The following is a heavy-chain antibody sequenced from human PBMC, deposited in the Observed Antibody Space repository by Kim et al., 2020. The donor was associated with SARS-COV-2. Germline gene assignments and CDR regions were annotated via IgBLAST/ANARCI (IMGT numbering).Heavy chain of an antibody. J-gene: IGHJ4*02. CDR1: GGSISSYY. CDR2: IYYSGST. V-gene: IGHV4-59*08. D-gene: IGHD6-19*01. Sequence: SQTLSLTCTVSGGSISSYYWSWIRQPPGKGLEWIGYIYYSGSTNYNPSLKSRVTISVDTPKNQFSLKLSSVTAADTAVYYCARHPRGKQWPDIIDYWGQGTLVTVSS. CDR3: ARHPRGKQWPDIIDY.